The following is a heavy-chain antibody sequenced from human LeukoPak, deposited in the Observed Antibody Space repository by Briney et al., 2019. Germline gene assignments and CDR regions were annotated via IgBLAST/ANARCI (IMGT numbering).Heavy chain of an antibody. Sequence: GGSLRLSCAASGFTFSSYSMNWVRQAPGKGLEWVSSISSSSYIYYADSVKGRFTISRDNAMNSLYLQMYSLRAEDTAVYYCARDKQNWNYRGVDYWGQGTLVTVSS. CDR3: ARDKQNWNYRGVDY. V-gene: IGHV3-21*01. CDR2: ISSSSYI. CDR1: GFTFSSYS. J-gene: IGHJ4*02. D-gene: IGHD1-7*01.